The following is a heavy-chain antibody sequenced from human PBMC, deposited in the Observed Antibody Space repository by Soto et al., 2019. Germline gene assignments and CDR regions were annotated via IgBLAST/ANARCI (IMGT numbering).Heavy chain of an antibody. V-gene: IGHV3-64*01. CDR2: ISSNGGNT. Sequence: GGSLRLSCAASGFTFSSYAMHWVRQAPGKGLEYVSAISSNGGNTYYANSVKGRFTISRDNSKNTLYLQMGSLRAEDMAVYYCARDGLRQYAFDIWGQGTMVTVSS. CDR3: ARDGLRQYAFDI. D-gene: IGHD4-17*01. J-gene: IGHJ3*02. CDR1: GFTFSSYA.